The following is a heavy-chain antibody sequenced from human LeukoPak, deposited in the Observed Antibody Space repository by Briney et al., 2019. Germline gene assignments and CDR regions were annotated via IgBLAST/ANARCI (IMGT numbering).Heavy chain of an antibody. CDR2: VNSDGSDT. Sequence: GGSLRLSCAASRGFTFSSNWMYWVRQAPGKGLVWVSRVNSDGSDTAYADSVKGRFTISRDNAKSTLYLQMNGLKAEDTAVYYCTKSDWFDPWGQGTLVIVSS. CDR1: RGFTFSSNW. J-gene: IGHJ5*02. CDR3: TKSDWFDP. V-gene: IGHV3-74*01.